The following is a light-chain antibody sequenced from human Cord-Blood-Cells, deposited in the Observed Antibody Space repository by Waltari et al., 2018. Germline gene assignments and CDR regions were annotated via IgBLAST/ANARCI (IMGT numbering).Light chain of an antibody. CDR3: CSYAGSSTFYV. V-gene: IGLV2-23*01. J-gene: IGLJ1*01. CDR1: SSDVGSYNL. Sequence: QSALTQPASVSGSPGQSITLACTGSSSDVGSYNLFSWYQQHPGKAPKLMIYEGSKRPSGVSNRFSGSKSGNTASLTISGLQAEDEADYYCCSYAGSSTFYVFGTGTKVTVL. CDR2: EGS.